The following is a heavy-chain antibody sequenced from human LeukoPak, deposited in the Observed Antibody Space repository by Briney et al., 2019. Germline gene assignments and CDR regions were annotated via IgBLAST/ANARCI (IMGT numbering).Heavy chain of an antibody. CDR3: AKGLRYFDWFDY. CDR1: GFTFSSYG. Sequence: AGGSLRLSCVASGFTFSSYGMSWVRQAPGKGLEWVSAISGSGGSTYYADSVKGRFTISRDNSKNTLYLQMNSLRAEDTAVYYCAKGLRYFDWFDYWGQGTLVTVSS. J-gene: IGHJ4*02. D-gene: IGHD3-9*01. CDR2: ISGSGGST. V-gene: IGHV3-23*01.